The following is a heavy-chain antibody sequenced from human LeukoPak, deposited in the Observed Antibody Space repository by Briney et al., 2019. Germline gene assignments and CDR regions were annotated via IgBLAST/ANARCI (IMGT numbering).Heavy chain of an antibody. J-gene: IGHJ4*02. CDR2: IYYSGST. D-gene: IGHD5-18*01. CDR1: GGSISGDY. Sequence: IPSETLSLTCTVSGGSISGDYWSWIRQPAGKGLEWIGYIYYSGSTYYNPSLRSRVTISVDTSKNQFSLKLSSVTAADTAVYYCARGFVDTAMAFDYWGQGTLVTVSS. V-gene: IGHV4-59*06. CDR3: ARGFVDTAMAFDY.